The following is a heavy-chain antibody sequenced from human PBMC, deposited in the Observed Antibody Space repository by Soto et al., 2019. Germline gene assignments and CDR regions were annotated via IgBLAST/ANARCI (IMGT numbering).Heavy chain of an antibody. J-gene: IGHJ4*02. CDR3: ARARISDRSYLTKLKSDY. CDR2: IIPILGIA. D-gene: IGHD2-15*01. CDR1: GGTFSSYT. Sequence: SVKVSCKASGGTFSSYTISWVRQAPGQGLEWMGRIIPILGIANYAQKFQGRVTITADKSTSTAYMELSSLRSEDTAVYYCARARISDRSYLTKLKSDYWGQGTLVTVSS. V-gene: IGHV1-69*02.